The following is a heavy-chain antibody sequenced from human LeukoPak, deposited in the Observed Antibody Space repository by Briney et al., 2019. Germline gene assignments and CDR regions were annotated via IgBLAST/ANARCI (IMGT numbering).Heavy chain of an antibody. CDR2: MNSNTGAS. J-gene: IGHJ4*02. CDR3: ALEHCIGGCNQAFDS. CDR1: GYTFTGYF. D-gene: IGHD2-15*01. V-gene: IGHV1-2*02. Sequence: ASVKVSCKASGYTFTGYFIHWARQAPGQGLEWIGWMNSNTGASNSAQKFQGRVTLTSDTSISTAYMELSSLGSDDTALYFCALEHCIGGCNQAFDSWGQGSLVTVSS.